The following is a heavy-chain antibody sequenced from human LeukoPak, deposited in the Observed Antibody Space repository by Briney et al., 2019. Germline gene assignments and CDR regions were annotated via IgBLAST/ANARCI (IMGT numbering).Heavy chain of an antibody. Sequence: SETLSLTCAVYGGSITGYYWSWIRQPPGKGLEWVGEIHYTGATSYNPSLKSRTTISIDTSKNQVSLKLSSVTAADTAVYYCARGNILSGYCFDFWGQGALVTVSS. CDR3: ARGNILSGYCFDF. J-gene: IGHJ4*02. CDR2: IHYTGAT. V-gene: IGHV4-34*01. D-gene: IGHD3-9*01. CDR1: GGSITGYY.